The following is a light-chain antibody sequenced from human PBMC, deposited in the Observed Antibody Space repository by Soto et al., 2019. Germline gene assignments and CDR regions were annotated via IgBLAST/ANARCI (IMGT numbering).Light chain of an antibody. CDR3: QQRSNWPPT. V-gene: IGKV3-11*01. CDR1: QSVSSY. Sequence: EIVLTQSPATLSLSPGERATLSCRASQSVSSYLACYQHKLGQAPRLLIYDASNRATGIPARFIGSGSGTDFTLTISSLEPEDFAVYYCQQRSNWPPTFGPGTKVDIK. CDR2: DAS. J-gene: IGKJ3*01.